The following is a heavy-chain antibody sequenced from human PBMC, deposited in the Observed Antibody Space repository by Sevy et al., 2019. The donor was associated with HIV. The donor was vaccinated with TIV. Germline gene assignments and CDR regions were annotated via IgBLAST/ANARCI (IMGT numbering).Heavy chain of an antibody. D-gene: IGHD4-17*01. CDR1: EFSFSRYF. Sequence: GGSLRLSCAASEFSFSRYFKHWVRQAPGEGLVWVSRINSDGSTTNNADSVEGRFIVSRDNAKKTLYLELHSLRVEDTATYYCARDTLGYGGNPNLDLDLWGQGTLVTVSS. CDR2: INSDGSTT. CDR3: ARDTLGYGGNPNLDLDL. J-gene: IGHJ5*02. V-gene: IGHV3-74*01.